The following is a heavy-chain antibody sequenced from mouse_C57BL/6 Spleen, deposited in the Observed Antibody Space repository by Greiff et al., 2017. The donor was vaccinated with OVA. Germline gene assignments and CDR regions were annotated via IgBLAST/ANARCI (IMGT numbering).Heavy chain of an antibody. J-gene: IGHJ2*01. Sequence: QVQLQQPGAELVRPGSSVKLSCKASGYTFTSYWMDWVKQRPGQGLEWIGNIYPSDSETHYNQKFKDKATLTVDKSSSTAYMQLSSLTSEDSAVYYCARTAQAYYDYWGQGATLTVAS. V-gene: IGHV1-61*01. D-gene: IGHD3-2*02. CDR1: GYTFTSYW. CDR3: ARTAQAYYDY. CDR2: IYPSDSET.